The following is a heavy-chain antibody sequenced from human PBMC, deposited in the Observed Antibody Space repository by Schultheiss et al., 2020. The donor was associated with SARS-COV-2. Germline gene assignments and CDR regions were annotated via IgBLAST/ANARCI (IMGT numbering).Heavy chain of an antibody. Sequence: GESLKISCAASGFTFSSYWMHWVRQVPGKGLVWVLRIKNDGRSTNYVDSVNGRFTISRDNAKNTLYLQMDSLTAEDTAVYYCAKDGAVCTGGACDSITFHNMDVWGNGTTVTVSS. J-gene: IGHJ6*03. V-gene: IGHV3-74*01. CDR1: GFTFSSYW. CDR3: AKDGAVCTGGACDSITFHNMDV. D-gene: IGHD2-8*02. CDR2: IKNDGRST.